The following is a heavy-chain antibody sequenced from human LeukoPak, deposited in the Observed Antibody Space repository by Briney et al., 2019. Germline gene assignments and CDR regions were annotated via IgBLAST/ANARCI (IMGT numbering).Heavy chain of an antibody. V-gene: IGHV3-23*01. CDR2: ISGSGGST. J-gene: IGHJ4*02. CDR3: AKDRAGHYGLSGSRYFDY. D-gene: IGHD3-22*01. Sequence: GGSLRLSCVASGFTFSSHAMSWVRQAPGKGLEWVSAISGSGGSTYYADSVKGRFTISRDNSKNTLYLQMNSLRAEDTAVYYRAKDRAGHYGLSGSRYFDYWGQGTLVTVSS. CDR1: GFTFSSHA.